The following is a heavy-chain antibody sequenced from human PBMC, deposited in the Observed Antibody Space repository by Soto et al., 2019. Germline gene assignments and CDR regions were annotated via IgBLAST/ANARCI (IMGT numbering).Heavy chain of an antibody. J-gene: IGHJ6*02. CDR1: GFTFSSYS. CDR2: ISSSSSTI. CDR3: ARETRFQQWLEHLHYYYGMDV. V-gene: IGHV3-48*02. D-gene: IGHD6-19*01. Sequence: GVSLRLSCAASGFTFSSYSMNWVRQAPGKGLEWVSYISSSSSTIYYADSVKGRFTISRDNAKNSLYLQMNSLRDEDTAVYYCARETRFQQWLEHLHYYYGMDVWGQGTTVTVSS.